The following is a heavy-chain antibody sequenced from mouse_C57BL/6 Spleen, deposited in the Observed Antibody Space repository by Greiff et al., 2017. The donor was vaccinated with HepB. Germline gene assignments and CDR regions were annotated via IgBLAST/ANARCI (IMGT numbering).Heavy chain of an antibody. D-gene: IGHD2-5*01. Sequence: QVQLQQSGAELARPGASVKMSCKASGYTFTSYTMHWVKQRPGQGLEWIGYINPSSGYTKYNQKFKDKATLTADKSSSTAYMQLSSLTSEDSAVYYCARSYYSNYEDDYWGQGTTLTVSS. J-gene: IGHJ2*01. CDR2: INPSSGYT. CDR1: GYTFTSYT. CDR3: ARSYYSNYEDDY. V-gene: IGHV1-4*01.